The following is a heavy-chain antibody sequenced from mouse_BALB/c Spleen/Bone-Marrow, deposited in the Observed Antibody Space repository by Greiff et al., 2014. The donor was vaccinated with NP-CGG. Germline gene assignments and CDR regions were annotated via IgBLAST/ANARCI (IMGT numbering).Heavy chain of an antibody. CDR3: AREGVDYFDY. CDR2: INPYNDGT. J-gene: IGHJ2*01. Sequence: QLQESGPELVKPGASVEMSCKASGYTFTSYVMHWVKQQPGQGLEWFGYINPYNDGTKYNEKFEGKATLTSDKSSSTAYMELSSLTSEDSAVYFCAREGVDYFDYWGQGTTLTVSS. V-gene: IGHV1-14*01. CDR1: GYTFTSYV.